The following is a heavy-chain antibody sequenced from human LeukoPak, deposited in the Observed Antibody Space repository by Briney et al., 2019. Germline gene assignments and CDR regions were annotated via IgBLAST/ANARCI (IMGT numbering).Heavy chain of an antibody. J-gene: IGHJ4*02. V-gene: IGHV4-4*02. Sequence: SETLSLTCAVSGGSISSSNWWSWVRQPPGKGLEWIGEIYHSGTTNYTPSLKSRVTISVDTSKNQFSLKLSSVTAADTAVYYCARRRDSSGYYSTDYFDYWGQGTLVTVSS. CDR1: GGSISSSNW. CDR3: ARRRDSSGYYSTDYFDY. D-gene: IGHD3-22*01. CDR2: IYHSGTT.